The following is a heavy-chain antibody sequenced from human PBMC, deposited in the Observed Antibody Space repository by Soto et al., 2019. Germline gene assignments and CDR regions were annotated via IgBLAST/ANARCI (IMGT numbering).Heavy chain of an antibody. D-gene: IGHD6-19*01. J-gene: IGHJ4*02. V-gene: IGHV1-2*02. CDR2: INPNNGAT. CDR3: ARETRIPVGAAFDS. Sequence: ASVKVSCKASGYTFTGYFMHWVRQAPGQGPEWMGWINPNNGATYYAQKFQGRVTMTRDTSIRTAYMDLSILRSDDTAVYFCARETRIPVGAAFDSWGQGTLVTVSS. CDR1: GYTFTGYF.